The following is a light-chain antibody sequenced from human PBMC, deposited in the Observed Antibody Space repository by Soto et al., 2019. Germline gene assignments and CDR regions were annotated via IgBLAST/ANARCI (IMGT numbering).Light chain of an antibody. J-gene: IGKJ1*01. V-gene: IGKV3-20*01. Sequence: EIVLTQSPGTLSFSPGDRASLSCRASQSVFNNHIGWYQQEPGQAPRRLIFGASFRATGIPDRFSGSGSGTDFTLTITGLQSEDFAVYYCQQYNGWPRTFGLGTKV. CDR3: QQYNGWPRT. CDR1: QSVFNNH. CDR2: GAS.